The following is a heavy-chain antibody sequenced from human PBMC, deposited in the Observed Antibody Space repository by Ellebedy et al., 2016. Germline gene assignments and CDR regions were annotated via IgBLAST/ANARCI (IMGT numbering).Heavy chain of an antibody. CDR1: GFTFSSYA. J-gene: IGHJ4*02. Sequence: GGSLRLSXAASGFTFSSYAMSWVRQAPGKGLEWVSAISGSGGSTYYADSVKGRFTISRDNSKNTLYLQMNSLRAEDTAVYYCAKDLGYSSGWYYFDYWGQGTLVTVSS. CDR3: AKDLGYSSGWYYFDY. V-gene: IGHV3-23*01. D-gene: IGHD6-19*01. CDR2: ISGSGGST.